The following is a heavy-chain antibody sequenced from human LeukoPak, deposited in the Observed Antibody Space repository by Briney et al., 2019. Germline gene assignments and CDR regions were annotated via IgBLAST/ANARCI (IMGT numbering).Heavy chain of an antibody. CDR3: ARGGNYGDYGGYFAY. Sequence: KPSETLSLTCTVSGGSISSYYWSWIRQPPGKGLEWIGYIYYSGSTNYNPSLRSRVTISVDPSKNQFYLKLSSVTAADTAVYYCARGGNYGDYGGYFAYGGQGTLVTVSS. V-gene: IGHV4-59*08. CDR2: IYYSGST. J-gene: IGHJ4*02. CDR1: GGSISSYY. D-gene: IGHD4-17*01.